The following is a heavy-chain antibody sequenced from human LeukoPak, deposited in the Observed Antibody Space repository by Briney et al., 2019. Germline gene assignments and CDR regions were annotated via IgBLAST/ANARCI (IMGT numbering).Heavy chain of an antibody. CDR2: IQQDGSHK. D-gene: IGHD3-10*01. CDR3: ARDGYATGSHDY. CDR1: GFTFSAYW. V-gene: IGHV3-7*04. J-gene: IGHJ4*02. Sequence: SGGSLRLSCAASGFTFSAYWMTWVRQAPGKGLEWVANIQQDGSHKHYVDSVKGRFTISRDNAKNSLYLQMNSLRAEDTAVYFCARDGYATGSHDYWGQGALVTVSS.